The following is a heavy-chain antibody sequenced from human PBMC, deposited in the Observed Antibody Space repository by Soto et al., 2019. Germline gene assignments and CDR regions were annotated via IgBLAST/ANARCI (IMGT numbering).Heavy chain of an antibody. D-gene: IGHD3-3*01. Sequence: QITLNESGPTVVRPTETLTLTCRFSGFSLTTSGVGVGLIRQSPGKAPEWLALIYWDDDKRYSASLKSRLTITKDTSKNQVVLTVFELDPTDTATYYCAHRVLRTILGLVTSTAILFD. J-gene: IGHJ4*01. V-gene: IGHV2-5*02. CDR1: GFSLTTSGVG. CDR3: AHRVLRTILGLVTSTAILFD. CDR2: IYWDDDK.